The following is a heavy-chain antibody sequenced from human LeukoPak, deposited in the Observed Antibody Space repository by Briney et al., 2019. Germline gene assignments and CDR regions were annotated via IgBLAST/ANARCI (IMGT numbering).Heavy chain of an antibody. CDR2: FYYTGTT. V-gene: IGHV4-59*01. D-gene: IGHD3-9*01. CDR1: GGSISTDS. Sequence: SETLSPTCTVSGGSISTDSWTWIRQPPGKGLEWIGYFYYTGTTKYNPSLKSRATMSVDTSKNHFSLRLSSVSAADTAVYYCAREGILTGYYDGAFDIWGQGTMVTVSS. J-gene: IGHJ3*02. CDR3: AREGILTGYYDGAFDI.